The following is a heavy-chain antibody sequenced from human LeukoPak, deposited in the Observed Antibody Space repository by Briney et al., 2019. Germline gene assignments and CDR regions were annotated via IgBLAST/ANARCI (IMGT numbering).Heavy chain of an antibody. V-gene: IGHV3-23*01. D-gene: IGHD1-26*01. CDR1: GFTFRSYA. CDR3: ANRLAELLSFMGPGYLDY. Sequence: PGGSLRLSCAASGFTFRSYAMSXXXQAPGKGLXXXXXXXXXGVSTYYADSVKGRFTISRDNSTSTRYMQMKSLRAEDTAVYYCANRLAELLSFMGPGYLDYWGQGTMVTVSS. J-gene: IGHJ4*02. CDR2: XXXXGVST.